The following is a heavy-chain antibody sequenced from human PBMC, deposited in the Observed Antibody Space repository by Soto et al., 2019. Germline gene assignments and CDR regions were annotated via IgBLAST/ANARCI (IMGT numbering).Heavy chain of an antibody. CDR3: ARRCSPNIAGAFSAFDI. CDR2: IDPSDSDT. J-gene: IGHJ3*02. Sequence: GESLKISCKGSGYSFTTYWINWVRQMPGKGLEWMGRIDPSDSDTNYSPSFQGHVTISTDTSTSTAYLQWRSLTASDTAKYYCARRCSPNIAGAFSAFDIWGQGTMVTVSS. D-gene: IGHD1-26*01. CDR1: GYSFTTYW. V-gene: IGHV5-10-1*01.